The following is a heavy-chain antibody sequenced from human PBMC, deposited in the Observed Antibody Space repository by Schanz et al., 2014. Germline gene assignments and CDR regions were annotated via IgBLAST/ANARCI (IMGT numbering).Heavy chain of an antibody. J-gene: IGHJ4*02. Sequence: EVQLLESGGGLIQPGGSLRLSCAASGFSFGTYAMSWVRQAPGKGLEWVSYVSRSTPDIYYADSVKGRFTMSRDNAKNSVFLQMNSLRAEDTAVYYCVRDSFFAFDYWGQGTLVTVSS. V-gene: IGHV3-48*01. CDR3: VRDSFFAFDY. CDR2: VSRSTPDI. CDR1: GFSFGTYA. D-gene: IGHD3-3*01.